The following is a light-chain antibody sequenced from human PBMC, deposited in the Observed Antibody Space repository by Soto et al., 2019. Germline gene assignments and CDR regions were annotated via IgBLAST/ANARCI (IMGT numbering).Light chain of an antibody. Sequence: QSALTQPASVSGSPGQSITISCTGTSSDVGGYNYVSWYQQHPGKAPKLMIYDVSNRPSGVSNRFSGSKSGNTASLTISGLQADDEADYYCSSYTSSSTLGYVFGTRTKVTVL. V-gene: IGLV2-14*01. CDR2: DVS. J-gene: IGLJ1*01. CDR1: SSDVGGYNY. CDR3: SSYTSSSTLGYV.